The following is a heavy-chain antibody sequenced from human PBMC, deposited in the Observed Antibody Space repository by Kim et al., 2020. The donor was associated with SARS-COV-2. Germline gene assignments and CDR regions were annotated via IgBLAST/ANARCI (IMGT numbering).Heavy chain of an antibody. CDR2: ISGSGGST. CDR1: GFTFSSYA. V-gene: IGHV3-23*01. D-gene: IGHD4-17*01. J-gene: IGHJ4*02. CDR3: AKGSRQEHDYGDYSDY. Sequence: GGSLRLSCAASGFTFSSYAMSWVRQAPGKGLEWVSAISGSGGSTYYADSVKGRFTISRDNSKNTLYLQMNSLRAEDTAVYYCAKGSRQEHDYGDYSDYWGQGTLVTVSS.